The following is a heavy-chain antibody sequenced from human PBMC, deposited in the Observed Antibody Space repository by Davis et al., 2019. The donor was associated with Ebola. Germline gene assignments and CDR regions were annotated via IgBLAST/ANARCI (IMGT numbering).Heavy chain of an antibody. CDR1: GFTVRSNY. CDR2: LYSSGST. Sequence: AGSLTLSCAASGFTVRSNYMIWVRQAPGKGLEWVSLLYSSGSTFYADSVKGRFIISRDNYENTLYLQMNSLRVDDTAVYFCARDPSGGSGWAVGYYGMDVWGKGTTVTVSS. V-gene: IGHV3-53*01. J-gene: IGHJ6*04. CDR3: ARDPSGGSGWAVGYYGMDV. D-gene: IGHD3-16*01.